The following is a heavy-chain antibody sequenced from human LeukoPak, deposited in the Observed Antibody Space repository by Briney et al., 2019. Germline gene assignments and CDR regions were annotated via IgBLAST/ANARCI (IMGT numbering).Heavy chain of an antibody. CDR3: ARDLADYDSSGSYFDY. J-gene: IGHJ4*02. CDR1: GGTFSSYA. V-gene: IGHV1-69*04. CDR2: VIPILGIA. Sequence: ASVKVSCKASGGTFSSYAISWVRQAPGQGLEWMGRVIPILGIANYAQKFQGRVTITADKSTSTAYMELSSLRSEDTAVYYCARDLADYDSSGSYFDYWGQGTLVTVSS. D-gene: IGHD3-22*01.